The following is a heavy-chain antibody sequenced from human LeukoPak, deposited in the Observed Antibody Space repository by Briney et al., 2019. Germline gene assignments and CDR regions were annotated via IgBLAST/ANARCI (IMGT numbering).Heavy chain of an antibody. CDR2: IKHDGSET. CDR1: GFTFTSYW. J-gene: IGHJ4*02. CDR3: ARDVRAGSGGHPSPTF. V-gene: IGHV3-7*01. D-gene: IGHD3-10*01. Sequence: QAGGSLRLSCAASGFTFTSYWMSWVRQAPGKGLEWVANIKHDGSETYYVDSVKGRFTISRDNANDSAHLQMNRLRPEDTAVYYCARDVRAGSGGHPSPTFWAQGTLVTVSS.